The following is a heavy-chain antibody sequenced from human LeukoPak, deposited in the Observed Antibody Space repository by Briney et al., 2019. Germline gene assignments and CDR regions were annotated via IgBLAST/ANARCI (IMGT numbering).Heavy chain of an antibody. CDR3: AKDRILTGTTSD. J-gene: IGHJ4*02. D-gene: IGHD1-14*01. CDR2: ISGSGGST. V-gene: IGHV3-23*01. Sequence: GGSLRLSCAASVFTFSSFAMSWVRQAPGKGLEWVATISGSGGSTYYADSVKGRFTISRDNSKNTLYLQMNSLRAEDTAVYYCAKDRILTGTTSDWGQGTLVTVSS. CDR1: VFTFSSFA.